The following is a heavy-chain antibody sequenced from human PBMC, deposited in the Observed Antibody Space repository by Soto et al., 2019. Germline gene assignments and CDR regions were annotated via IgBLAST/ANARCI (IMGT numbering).Heavy chain of an antibody. J-gene: IGHJ4*02. Sequence: ASVKVSCKASGYTFTGYYMHWVRQAPGQGLEWMGWINPNSGGTNYAQRLQGRVTMTTDTSTGTAYMELRSLRSDDTAVYYCARDLRGNSYYFDYWGQGTLVTVSS. CDR3: ARDLRGNSYYFDY. D-gene: IGHD2-21*01. CDR2: INPNSGGT. CDR1: GYTFTGYY. V-gene: IGHV1-2*02.